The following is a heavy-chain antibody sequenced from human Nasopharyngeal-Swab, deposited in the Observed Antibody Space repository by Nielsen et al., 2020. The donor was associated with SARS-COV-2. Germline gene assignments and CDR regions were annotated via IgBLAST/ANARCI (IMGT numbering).Heavy chain of an antibody. CDR1: GYTFTSYG. CDR2: ISAYNGNK. Sequence: ASVKVSCKASGYTFTSYGISWVRQAPGQGRERRGWISAYNGNKNSAQKLQGRVAMTTDTSTSTAYMELRSLRSDDTAVYYCARLYCGGDCSYYYYYGMDVWGQGTTVTVSS. V-gene: IGHV1-18*01. D-gene: IGHD2-21*02. J-gene: IGHJ6*02. CDR3: ARLYCGGDCSYYYYYGMDV.